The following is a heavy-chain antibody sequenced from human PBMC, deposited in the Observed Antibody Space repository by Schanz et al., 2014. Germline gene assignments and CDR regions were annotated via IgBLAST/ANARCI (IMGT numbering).Heavy chain of an antibody. CDR3: ARSPRMDV. Sequence: EVQLLESGGDLVQPGGSLRLSCVVSGFTFRGYAMSWVRQAPGKGLQWVSAISGSVSSTYYADSVKGRFIISRDNSKNTLYLQMNSLRAEDTAVYYCARSPRMDVWGQGTMVTVSS. V-gene: IGHV3-23*01. J-gene: IGHJ6*02. CDR1: GFTFRGYA. CDR2: ISGSVSST.